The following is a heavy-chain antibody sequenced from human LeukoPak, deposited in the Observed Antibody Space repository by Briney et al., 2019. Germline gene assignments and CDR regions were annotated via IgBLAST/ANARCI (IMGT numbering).Heavy chain of an antibody. CDR3: AREGQGYCSSTSCRPFDY. V-gene: IGHV3-21*01. Sequence: PGGSLRLSCAASGFTFSSYSMNWVRQAPGKGLEWVSSISSSSSYIYYADSVKGRFTISRDNAKNSLYLQMNSLRAEDTAVYYCAREGQGYCSSTSCRPFDYWGQGTLVTVSS. J-gene: IGHJ4*02. CDR1: GFTFSSYS. D-gene: IGHD2-2*01. CDR2: ISSSSSYI.